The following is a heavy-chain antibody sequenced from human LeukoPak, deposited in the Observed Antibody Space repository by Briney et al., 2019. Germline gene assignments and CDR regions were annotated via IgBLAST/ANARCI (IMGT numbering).Heavy chain of an antibody. CDR2: IYVDETT. J-gene: IGHJ5*02. CDR3: ARREINGYYLS. CDR1: GFTVNNNY. D-gene: IGHD3-22*01. Sequence: GGSLRLSCAASGFTVNNNYMIWVRQAPAKGLEWVSVIYVDETTYYADSVKGRLAISRDNSKNTLYLQMDSLRAEDTAVYYCARREINGYYLSWGQGTLVTVSS. V-gene: IGHV3-53*01.